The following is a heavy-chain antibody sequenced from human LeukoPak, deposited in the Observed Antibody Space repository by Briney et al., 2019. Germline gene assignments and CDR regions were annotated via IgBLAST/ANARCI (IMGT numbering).Heavy chain of an antibody. V-gene: IGHV4-59*01. CDR3: ARGGYYGSGNDFRFDP. D-gene: IGHD3-10*01. Sequence: SETLSLTCTVSGGSISSYYWSWVRQPPGKGLEWIGFVYYTGSTNYNPSLKSRVTISVDTSKNQFSLKLSSVTAADTAIYYCARGGYYGSGNDFRFDPWGQGTLVTVSS. CDR1: GGSISSYY. CDR2: VYYTGST. J-gene: IGHJ5*02.